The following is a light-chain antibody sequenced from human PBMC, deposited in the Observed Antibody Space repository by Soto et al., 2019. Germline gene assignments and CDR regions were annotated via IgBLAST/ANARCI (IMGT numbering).Light chain of an antibody. V-gene: IGLV2-18*02. CDR1: SSDVGKYDR. CDR3: SSYTSTSRYV. J-gene: IGLJ1*01. Sequence: QYVLTQPPSVSGSPGQSVTISCTGTSSDVGKYDRVSWYQQPPGTAPKLIIYEVTNRPSGVPARFSGSKSGNTASLTISGFQAEDEADYYCSSYTSTSRYVFGAGTKVTVL. CDR2: EVT.